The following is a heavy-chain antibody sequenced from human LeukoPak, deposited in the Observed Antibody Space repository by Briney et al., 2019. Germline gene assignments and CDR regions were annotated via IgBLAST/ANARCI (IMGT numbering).Heavy chain of an antibody. D-gene: IGHD3-10*01. CDR2: INAGNGNA. CDR3: ARVGYGSGSIDDY. V-gene: IGHV1-3*01. J-gene: IGHJ4*02. Sequence: GASVKVSCKASGYTFTSYAMHWVRQAPGQRLEWMGWINAGNGNAKYSQKFQGRVTITRDTSASTAYMELSSLRSEDTAVYYCARVGYGSGSIDDYWGQGTLVTVSS. CDR1: GYTFTSYA.